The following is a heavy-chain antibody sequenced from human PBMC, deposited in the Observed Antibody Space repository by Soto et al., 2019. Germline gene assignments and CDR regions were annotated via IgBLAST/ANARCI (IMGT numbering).Heavy chain of an antibody. Sequence: ASVKVSCKASGYTIADYYLHWVRQAPGQGLEWMGWIDPDSGDTKYTQKFQGRVTMTRDTSISTAYMELTSLRSDDTAMYYCARDRSALVKGLYYYGMDVWGLGTTVTVSS. D-gene: IGHD5-18*01. V-gene: IGHV1-2*02. CDR2: IDPDSGDT. CDR3: ARDRSALVKGLYYYGMDV. J-gene: IGHJ6*02. CDR1: GYTIADYY.